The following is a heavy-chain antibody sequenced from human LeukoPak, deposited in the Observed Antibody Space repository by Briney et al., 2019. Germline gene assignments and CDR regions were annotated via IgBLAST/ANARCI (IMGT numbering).Heavy chain of an antibody. Sequence: GGSLRLSCEFSGFTFSTYAMNWVRQAPGRGLEWISYISGTSSGSTSIIHYADSVKGRFTISRDNAKNSLHLQMDSLSAEDTAVYYCARDFWSGYYPEAWGQGALVIVSS. CDR1: GFTFSTYA. V-gene: IGHV3-48*04. D-gene: IGHD3-3*01. CDR3: ARDFWSGYYPEA. CDR2: ISGTSSGSTSII. J-gene: IGHJ5*02.